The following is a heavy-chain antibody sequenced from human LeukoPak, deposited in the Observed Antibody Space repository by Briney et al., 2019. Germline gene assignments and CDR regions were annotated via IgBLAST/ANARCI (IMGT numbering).Heavy chain of an antibody. CDR2: INSNNSYI. J-gene: IGHJ4*02. CDR1: GFPLSSYS. Sequence: WGSLRLSCAASGFPLSSYSMNWVRQAPGKGLEWGSSINSNNSYIYYADSVKGRFTISRDNAKNSLYLQMNSLRAEDTAVYYCARFSGYCSSTSCTPGDWGQGTLVTVSS. V-gene: IGHV3-21*01. CDR3: ARFSGYCSSTSCTPGD. D-gene: IGHD2-2*01.